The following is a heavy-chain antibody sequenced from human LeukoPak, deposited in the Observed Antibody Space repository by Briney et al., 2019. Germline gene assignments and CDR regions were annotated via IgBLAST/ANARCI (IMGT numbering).Heavy chain of an antibody. V-gene: IGHV1-18*01. CDR1: GYTFTSYG. CDR2: ISAYNGNT. D-gene: IGHD3-10*01. J-gene: IGHJ4*02. CDR3: ARALHYYGSGTLFDY. Sequence: ASVKVSCKASGYTFTSYGISWVRQAPGQGLEWMGWISAYNGNTNYAQKLQGRVTMTTDTSTSTAYMELRSLRSDDTAVYYCARALHYYGSGTLFDYWGQGTLVTVSS.